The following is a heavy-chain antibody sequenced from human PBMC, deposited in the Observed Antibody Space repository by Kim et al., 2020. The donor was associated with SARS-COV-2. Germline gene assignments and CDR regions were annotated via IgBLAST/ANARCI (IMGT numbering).Heavy chain of an antibody. CDR2: VKSKNGGGTT. CDR1: GFTFIDAW. CDR3: PADLPISAAHCFDY. D-gene: IGHD6-13*01. V-gene: IGHV3-15*01. J-gene: IGHJ4*02. Sequence: GGSLRLSCAASGFTFIDAWMSWVRQAPGKGLEWVGRVKSKNGGGTTDYAAPVKGRFTISRDDSKSTLYLQMDSLKIEDTSVYYCPADLPISAAHCFDYWGQGTLVTVSP.